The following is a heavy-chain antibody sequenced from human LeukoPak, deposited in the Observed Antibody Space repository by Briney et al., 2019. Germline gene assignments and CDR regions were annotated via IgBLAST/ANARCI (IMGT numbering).Heavy chain of an antibody. Sequence: GASVKVSCKASGYTFTSYDINWVRQATGQGLEWMGWMNPNSGNTGYAQKFQGRVTITRNTSISTAYMELSSLRSEDTAVYYCATALMITFGGVIAPGFQHWGQGTLVTVSS. V-gene: IGHV1-8*03. J-gene: IGHJ1*01. D-gene: IGHD3-16*02. CDR1: GYTFTSYD. CDR3: ATALMITFGGVIAPGFQH. CDR2: MNPNSGNT.